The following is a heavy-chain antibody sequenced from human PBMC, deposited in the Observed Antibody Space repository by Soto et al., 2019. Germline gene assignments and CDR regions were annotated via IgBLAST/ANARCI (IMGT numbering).Heavy chain of an antibody. CDR2: ISSSGSNF. CDR3: ARHTPSSSWFDV. Sequence: HVQLVESGGGLVKPGGSLRLSCAVSGFRFSDYYMSWIRQAPGKGLEWVSYISSSGSNFYYADSMKGRFTISRDYAKNSLYLQMNSLRTEDTALYYCARHTPSSSWFDVWGQGTTVTVSS. J-gene: IGHJ6*02. V-gene: IGHV3-11*01. D-gene: IGHD6-13*01. CDR1: GFRFSDYY.